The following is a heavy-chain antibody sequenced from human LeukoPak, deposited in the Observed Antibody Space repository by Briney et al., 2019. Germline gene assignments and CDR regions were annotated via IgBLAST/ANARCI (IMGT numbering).Heavy chain of an antibody. Sequence: GVSLRLSCAASGFTISSHALSWVRQAPGKGLEWVSSLSGSGYNTYYADSVKGRFTISRDNSKNTVYLQMNSLRAEDTAVYYCAKDPYGTRYFDYWGQGTLVTVSS. V-gene: IGHV3-23*01. D-gene: IGHD2-2*01. CDR1: GFTISSHA. J-gene: IGHJ4*02. CDR2: LSGSGYNT. CDR3: AKDPYGTRYFDY.